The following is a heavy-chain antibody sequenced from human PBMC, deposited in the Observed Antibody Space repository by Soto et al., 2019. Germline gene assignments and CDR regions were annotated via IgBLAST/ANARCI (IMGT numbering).Heavy chain of an antibody. CDR1: GYTFTSYY. Sequence: ASVKVSCKASGYTFTSYYMHWVRQAPGQGLEWMGIISPSGGSTSYAQKFQGRVTMTRDTSTSTVYMELSSLRSEDTAVYYCARVDGSTVTIVYWGQGTLVTVSS. CDR3: ARVDGSTVTIVY. V-gene: IGHV1-46*01. J-gene: IGHJ4*02. CDR2: ISPSGGST. D-gene: IGHD4-17*01.